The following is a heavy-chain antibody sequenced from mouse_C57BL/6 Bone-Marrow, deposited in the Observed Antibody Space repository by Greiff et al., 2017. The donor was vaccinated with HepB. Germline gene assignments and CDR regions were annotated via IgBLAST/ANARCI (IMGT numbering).Heavy chain of an antibody. CDR2: IYPYNDGT. D-gene: IGHD2-10*02. V-gene: IGHV1-14*01. J-gene: IGHJ3*01. Sequence: HLVESGPELVKPGASVKMSCKASGYTFTSYVMHWVKQKPGQGLEWIGYIYPYNDGTKYNEKFKGKATLTSDKSSSTAYMELSSLTSEDSAVYHRMGYGNYGFAYWGQGTLGTVSA. CDR3: MGYGNYGFAY. CDR1: GYTFTSYV.